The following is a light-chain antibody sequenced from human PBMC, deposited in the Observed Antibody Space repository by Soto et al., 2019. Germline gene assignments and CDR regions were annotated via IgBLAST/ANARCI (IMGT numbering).Light chain of an antibody. CDR3: QTWGTGIVL. CDR1: SGHSSHA. J-gene: IGLJ2*01. V-gene: IGLV4-69*01. CDR2: LNSDGSH. Sequence: QPVLTQSHSASASLGASVKLTCTLSSGHSSHAIAWHQQQPEKGPRYLMRLNSDGSHSKGDGIPDRFSGSSSGAERYLTISSLQSEDEADYYCQTWGTGIVLFGGGTKLTVL.